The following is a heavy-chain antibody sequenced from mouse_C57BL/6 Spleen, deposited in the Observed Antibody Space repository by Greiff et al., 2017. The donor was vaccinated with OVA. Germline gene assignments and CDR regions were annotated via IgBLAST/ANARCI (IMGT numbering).Heavy chain of an antibody. D-gene: IGHD1-1*01. J-gene: IGHJ1*03. CDR1: GYTFTSYG. CDR2: IYPRSGNT. CDR3: ARDGSSPWYFDV. Sequence: VKLQESGAELARPGASVKLSCKASGYTFTSYGISWVKQRTGQGLEWIGEIYPRSGNTYYNEKFKGKATLTADKSSSTAYMELRSLTSEDSAVYFCARDGSSPWYFDVWGTGTTVTVSS. V-gene: IGHV1-81*01.